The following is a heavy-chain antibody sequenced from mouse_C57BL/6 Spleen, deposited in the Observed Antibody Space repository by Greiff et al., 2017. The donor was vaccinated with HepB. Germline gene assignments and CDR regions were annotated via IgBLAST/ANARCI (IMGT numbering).Heavy chain of an antibody. Sequence: QVQLQQSGAELVRPGASVKLSCKASGYTFTDYYINWVKQRPGQGLEWIARIYPGSGNTYYNEKFKGKATLTAEKSSSTAYMQLSSLTSEDSAVYFCAREEGSLGLLFAYWGQGTLVTVSA. CDR1: GYTFTDYY. V-gene: IGHV1-76*01. CDR2: IYPGSGNT. J-gene: IGHJ3*01. CDR3: AREEGSLGLLFAY. D-gene: IGHD4-1*01.